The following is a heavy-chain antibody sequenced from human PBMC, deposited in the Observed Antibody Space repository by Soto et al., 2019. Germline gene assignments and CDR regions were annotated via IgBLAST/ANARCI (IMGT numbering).Heavy chain of an antibody. V-gene: IGHV3-48*01. Sequence: EVQLVESGGGLVQPGGSLRLSCAASGFTFSSYSMHWVRQAPGKGLEWVSYISSSSSTIYYADSVKGRFTISRDNAKNSLYLQMNRRRAEDTAVYYCAREGWPFDYWGQGTLVTVSS. CDR2: ISSSSSTI. CDR3: AREGWPFDY. CDR1: GFTFSSYS. J-gene: IGHJ4*02.